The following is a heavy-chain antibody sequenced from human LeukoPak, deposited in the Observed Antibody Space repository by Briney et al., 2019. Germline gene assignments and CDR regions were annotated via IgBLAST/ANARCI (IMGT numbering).Heavy chain of an antibody. CDR3: ARVRTTRITIFGVVYYYGMDV. D-gene: IGHD3-3*01. CDR1: GYTFTSYY. Sequence: ASVKVSCKASGYTFTSYYMHWVRQAPGQGLEWMGIINPSGGSTSYAQKFQGRVTMTRDTSTSTVYMELSSLRSEDTAVYYCARVRTTRITIFGVVYYYGMDVWGQGTTVTVSS. CDR2: INPSGGST. V-gene: IGHV1-46*01. J-gene: IGHJ6*02.